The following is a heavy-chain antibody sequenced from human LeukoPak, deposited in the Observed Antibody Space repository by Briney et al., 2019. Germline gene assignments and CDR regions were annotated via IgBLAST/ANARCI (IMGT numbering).Heavy chain of an antibody. CDR2: IYYSGST. CDR1: GGSISSGGYY. J-gene: IGHJ4*02. D-gene: IGHD5-18*01. Sequence: TLSLTCTVSGGSISSGGYYWSWIRQHPGKGLEWIGYIYYSGSTYYNPSLKSRVTISVDTSKNQFSLKLSSVTAADTAVYYCARVLVDTAMANDYWGQGTLVTVSS. V-gene: IGHV4-31*03. CDR3: ARVLVDTAMANDY.